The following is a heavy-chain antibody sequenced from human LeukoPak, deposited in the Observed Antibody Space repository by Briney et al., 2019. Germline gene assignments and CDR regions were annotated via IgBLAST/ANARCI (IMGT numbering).Heavy chain of an antibody. D-gene: IGHD1-26*01. J-gene: IGHJ5*02. V-gene: IGHV3-30-3*01. CDR1: GFTFSSYT. CDR2: ISYDGSNE. CDR3: ARGGASLNWFDP. Sequence: GRSLRLSCAASGFTFSSYTMHWVRQAPGKGLEWVAVISYDGSNEYYADSVKGRFTISRDNSKNTLYLQMNSLRAEDTAVYYCARGGASLNWFDPWGQGTLVTVSS.